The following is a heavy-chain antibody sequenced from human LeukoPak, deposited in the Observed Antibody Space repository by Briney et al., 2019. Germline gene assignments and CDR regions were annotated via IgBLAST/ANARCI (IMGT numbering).Heavy chain of an antibody. J-gene: IGHJ5*02. Sequence: GSLRLSCTASGFTFCDYAMSWFRQAPGNGLEWVGFIRSKAYGGTTEYAASVKGRFTISRDDSKSIAYLQMNSLKNEDTAVYYCTRVKFGGSHSHSGSAGFDPWGQGTLVTVSS. CDR3: TRVKFGGSHSHSGSAGFDP. CDR2: IRSKAYGGTT. D-gene: IGHD1-26*01. V-gene: IGHV3-49*03. CDR1: GFTFCDYA.